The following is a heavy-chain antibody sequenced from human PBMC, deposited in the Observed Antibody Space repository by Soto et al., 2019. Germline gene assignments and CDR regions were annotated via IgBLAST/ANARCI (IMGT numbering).Heavy chain of an antibody. CDR1: GFTFNFFS. J-gene: IGHJ3*02. CDR3: ARDSNKYFSSRRSGFDI. V-gene: IGHV3-30-3*01. Sequence: QVQLEESGGGVVQSGRSLRLSCAASGFTFNFFSLHWVRQAPGKGLEWVAVISDVGSNKYYADFVKGRFTISRDNSKNTLCLEMNSLRTEDTAVYYCARDSNKYFSSRRSGFDIWGQGTMVTVSS. D-gene: IGHD3-3*01. CDR2: ISDVGSNK.